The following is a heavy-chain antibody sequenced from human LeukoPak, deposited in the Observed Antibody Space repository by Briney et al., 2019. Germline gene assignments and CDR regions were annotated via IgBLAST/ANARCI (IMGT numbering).Heavy chain of an antibody. CDR2: INHSGST. CDR3: VRCNDYGDYYYYYMDV. V-gene: IGHV4-34*01. J-gene: IGHJ6*03. CDR1: GGSSSGSY. Sequence: PSETLSLTCAVNGGSSSGSYWSWIRQPPGKGLEWIGEINHSGSTKYNPSLESRVTISIDTSKNQFSLKLRSVTAADTAVYYCVRCNDYGDYYYYYMDVWGKGTTVTISS. D-gene: IGHD4/OR15-4a*01.